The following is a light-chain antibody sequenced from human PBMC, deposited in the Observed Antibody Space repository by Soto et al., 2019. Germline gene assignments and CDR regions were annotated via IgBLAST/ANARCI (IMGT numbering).Light chain of an antibody. CDR1: QSISIN. J-gene: IGKJ5*01. CDR3: QQYNSWPPT. Sequence: EIVLTQSPGTLYVSQVDRFTLSFRASQSISINLAWYQQKPGQAPRLLIYDASTRAPGIPARFSGSGSGTELTLTISSLQSDDFAVYHCQQYNSWPPTFGHGTRLEIK. V-gene: IGKV3-15*01. CDR2: DAS.